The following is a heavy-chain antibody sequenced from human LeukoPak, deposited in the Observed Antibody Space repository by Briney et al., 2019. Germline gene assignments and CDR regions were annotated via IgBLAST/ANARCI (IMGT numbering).Heavy chain of an antibody. D-gene: IGHD7-27*01. J-gene: IGHJ3*02. CDR1: GFTFSSYG. V-gene: IGHV3-30*02. CDR3: ARDAQLGRGAFDI. CDR2: IRYDGSNK. Sequence: PGGSLRLSCAASGFTFSSYGMHWVRQAPGKGLEWVAFIRYDGSNKYYADSVKGRFTISRDNSKNTLYLQMNSLRAEDTAVYYCARDAQLGRGAFDIWGQGTMVTVSS.